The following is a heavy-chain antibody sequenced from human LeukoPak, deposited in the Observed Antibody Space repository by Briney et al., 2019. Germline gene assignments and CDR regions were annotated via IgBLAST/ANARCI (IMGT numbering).Heavy chain of an antibody. V-gene: IGHV3-21*01. CDR3: ARVVLEWGSDY. Sequence: PGGSLRLSCAASGFTLSGYSMNWVRQAPGKGLEWVSSISSSSSYIYYADSVKGRFTISRDNAKNSLYLQMNSLRAEDTAVYYCARVVLEWGSDYWGQGTLVTVSS. CDR2: ISSSSSYI. J-gene: IGHJ4*02. D-gene: IGHD2-15*01. CDR1: GFTLSGYS.